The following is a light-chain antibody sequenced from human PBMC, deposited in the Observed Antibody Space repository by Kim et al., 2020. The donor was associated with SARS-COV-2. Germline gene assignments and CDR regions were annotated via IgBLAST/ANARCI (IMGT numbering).Light chain of an antibody. Sequence: SSELTQDPAVSVALGQTVRITCEGDSLRSYYETWYQQKPGQAPILVIYGKNNRPSRIPDRFSGSSSGNPASLTITGTKAGDEAEYYCNSRDTNDNVVFGG. CDR1: SLRSYY. CDR3: NSRDTNDNVV. V-gene: IGLV3-19*01. CDR2: GKN. J-gene: IGLJ2*01.